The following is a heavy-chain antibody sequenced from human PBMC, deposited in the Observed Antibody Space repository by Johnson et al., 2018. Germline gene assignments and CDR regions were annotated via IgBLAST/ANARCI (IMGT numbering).Heavy chain of an antibody. V-gene: IGHV5-51*01. D-gene: IGHD2-8*01. CDR2: IHPGASDT. CDR3: ARGINAYYYYGMDV. CDR1: GYSFTSSW. Sequence: VQLVQSGAEVKKPGESLKISCKGSGYSFTSSWIAWVRQMPGKGLEYMGIIHPGASDTRYNPSFQPQVSISADKSISTADLQWSTLKASDTAIYYCARGINAYYYYGMDVWGQGTTVTVSS. J-gene: IGHJ6*02.